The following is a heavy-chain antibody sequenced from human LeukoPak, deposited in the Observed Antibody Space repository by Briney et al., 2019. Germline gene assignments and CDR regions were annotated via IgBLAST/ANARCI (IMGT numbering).Heavy chain of an antibody. D-gene: IGHD3-10*01. CDR1: GFTFSSYW. J-gene: IGHJ3*02. Sequence: GGSLRLSCAASGFTFSSYWMHWVSQVPGKGLVWVSRINSDGSSTSYADSVKGRFTISRDNAKNTLYVQVNSLRAEDTAVYYCSTGSGHAFDIWGRGTMVTVSS. CDR3: STGSGHAFDI. CDR2: INSDGSST. V-gene: IGHV3-74*01.